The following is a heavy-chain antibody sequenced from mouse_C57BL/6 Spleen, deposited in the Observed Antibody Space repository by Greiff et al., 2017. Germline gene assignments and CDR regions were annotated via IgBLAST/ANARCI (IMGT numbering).Heavy chain of an antibody. CDR2: ISNGGGST. V-gene: IGHV5-12*01. Sequence: EVMLVESGGGLVQPGGSLKLSCAASGFTFSDYYMYWVRQTPEKRLEWVAYISNGGGSTYYPDTVKGRFTISIDNAKNTLYLQMSRLKSEDTAMYYGASPDYDGTAWFAYWGQGTLVTVSA. CDR1: GFTFSDYY. CDR3: ASPDYDGTAWFAY. D-gene: IGHD2-4*01. J-gene: IGHJ3*01.